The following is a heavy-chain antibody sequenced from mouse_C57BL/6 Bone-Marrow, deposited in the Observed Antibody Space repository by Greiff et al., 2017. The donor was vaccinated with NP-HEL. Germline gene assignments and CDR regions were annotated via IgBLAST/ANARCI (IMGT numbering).Heavy chain of an antibody. CDR3: ARGDYGYDRDWYFDV. CDR1: GFTFSSYG. V-gene: IGHV5-6*01. D-gene: IGHD2-2*01. J-gene: IGHJ1*03. CDR2: ISSGGSYT. Sequence: EVQLVESGGDLVKPGGSLKLSCAASGFTFSSYGMSWVRQTPDKRLEWVATISSGGSYTYYPDSVKGRFTISRDNAKNTLYLQRSSLKSEDTAMYYCARGDYGYDRDWYFDVWGTGTTVTVSS.